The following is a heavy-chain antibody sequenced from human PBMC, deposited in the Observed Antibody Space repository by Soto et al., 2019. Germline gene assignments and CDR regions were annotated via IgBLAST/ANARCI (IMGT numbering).Heavy chain of an antibody. CDR1: GYTFTSYD. CDR3: ARSISDYYYYYMDV. D-gene: IGHD3-3*01. V-gene: IGHV1-8*01. Sequence: GASVKVSCKASGYTFTSYDINWVRQATGQGLEWMGWMNPNSGNTGYAQKFQGRVTMTRNTSISTAYMELSSLRSEDTAVYYCARSISDYYYYYMDVWGKGTTVTVSS. J-gene: IGHJ6*03. CDR2: MNPNSGNT.